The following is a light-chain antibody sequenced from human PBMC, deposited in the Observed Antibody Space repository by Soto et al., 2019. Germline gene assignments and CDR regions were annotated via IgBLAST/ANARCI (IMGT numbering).Light chain of an antibody. CDR3: QSYDSRLSGSV. CDR2: GIN. Sequence: QSVLTQPPSVSGAPGQRVTISCTGSSSNIGAGYDVHWYQQIPGTAPKLLIYGINNRPSGVPDRFSGSRSGTSASLAITGLQAEYEADYYCQSYDSRLSGSVFGGGTKLTVL. CDR1: SSNIGAGYD. J-gene: IGLJ2*01. V-gene: IGLV1-40*01.